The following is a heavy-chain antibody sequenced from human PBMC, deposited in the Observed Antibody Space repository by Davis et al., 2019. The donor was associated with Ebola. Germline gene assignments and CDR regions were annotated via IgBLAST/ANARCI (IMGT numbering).Heavy chain of an antibody. V-gene: IGHV3-9*01. J-gene: IGHJ3*01. CDR3: ATSYSGSSTAFDV. D-gene: IGHD6-6*01. CDR2: INWNSKNI. CDR1: GFTFDDYS. Sequence: PGGSLRLSCAVSGFTFDDYSMNWVRQAPGKGLEWVAGINWNSKNIVYADSVKGRFTISRDNAKNSLYLQMNSLRAEDTAVYYCATSYSGSSTAFDVWGQGTMVTVSS.